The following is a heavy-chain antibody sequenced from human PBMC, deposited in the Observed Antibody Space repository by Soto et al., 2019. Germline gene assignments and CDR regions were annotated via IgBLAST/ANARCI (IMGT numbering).Heavy chain of an antibody. CDR3: ARDPPSKRELDAFDI. V-gene: IGHV3-21*01. Sequence: AGSLRLSCAASGFTFSSYSMNWVRQAPGKGLEWVSSISSSSSYIYYADSVKGRFTISRDNAKNSLYLQMNSLRAEDTAVYYCARDPPSKRELDAFDIWGQGTMVTVS. CDR1: GFTFSSYS. J-gene: IGHJ3*02. D-gene: IGHD1-26*01. CDR2: ISSSSSYI.